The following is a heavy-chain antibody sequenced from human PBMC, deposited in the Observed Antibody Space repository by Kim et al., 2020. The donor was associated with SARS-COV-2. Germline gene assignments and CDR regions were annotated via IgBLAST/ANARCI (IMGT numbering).Heavy chain of an antibody. D-gene: IGHD4-4*01. J-gene: IGHJ6*03. CDR3: ARDSTVTTSYYMDV. Sequence: GGSLRLSCAASGFTFSSYSMNWVRQAPGKGLEWVSSISSSSSYIYYADSVKGRFTISRDNAKNSLYLQMNSLRAEDTAVYYCARDSTVTTSYYMDVWGKGTTVTVSS. CDR2: ISSSSSYI. CDR1: GFTFSSYS. V-gene: IGHV3-21*01.